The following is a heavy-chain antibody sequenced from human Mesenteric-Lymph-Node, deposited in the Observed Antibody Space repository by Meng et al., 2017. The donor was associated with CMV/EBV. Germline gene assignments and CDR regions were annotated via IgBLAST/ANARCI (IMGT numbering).Heavy chain of an antibody. CDR2: MNPNSGNT. Sequence: ASVKVSCKTSGYTFTNYAISWVRQAPGQGLEWMGWMNPNSGNTGYAQKFQGRVTITRNTSISTAYMELSSLRSEDTAVYYCARALDVHCSGGSCSSWDYWGQGTLVTVSS. CDR1: GYTFTNYA. V-gene: IGHV1-8*03. J-gene: IGHJ4*02. D-gene: IGHD2-15*01. CDR3: ARALDVHCSGGSCSSWDY.